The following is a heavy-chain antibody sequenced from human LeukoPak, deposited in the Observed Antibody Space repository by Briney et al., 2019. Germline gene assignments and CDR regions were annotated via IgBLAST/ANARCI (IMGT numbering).Heavy chain of an antibody. D-gene: IGHD6-19*01. Sequence: GGSLRLSCAASGFTFDDYAMNWVRQAPGKGLEWVSYISSSGSTIYYADSVKGRFTISRDNAKNSLYLQMNSLRAEDAAVYYCAKIIAVAGTGDYWGQGTLVTVSS. CDR3: AKIIAVAGTGDY. J-gene: IGHJ4*02. V-gene: IGHV3-48*03. CDR2: ISSSGSTI. CDR1: GFTFDDYA.